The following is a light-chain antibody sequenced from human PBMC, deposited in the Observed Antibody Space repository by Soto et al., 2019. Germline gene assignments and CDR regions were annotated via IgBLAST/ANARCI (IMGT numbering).Light chain of an antibody. V-gene: IGKV4-1*01. CDR3: QQYYSTLLA. Sequence: DIVMTQSPDSLAVSLGERATINCKSSQSVLYSSNNKNYLAWYQQKPGQPPKLLIYWASTRASGVPDRFSGSGSGTDVTLTISNLQAEDVAVYYCQQYYSTLLAFGGGTKVEIK. CDR1: QSVLYSSNNKNY. J-gene: IGKJ4*01. CDR2: WAS.